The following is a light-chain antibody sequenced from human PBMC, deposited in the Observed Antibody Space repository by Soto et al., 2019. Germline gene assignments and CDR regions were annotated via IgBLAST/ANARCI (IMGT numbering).Light chain of an antibody. CDR3: CSYAGSSTWV. Sequence: QSVLTQPASVSGSPGQSITISCTGTSSDVGSYNLVSWYQQHPGTAPKLMIYEDNKRASGVSNRFSGSTSGITASLTISVLQGEDEADYYCCSYAGSSTWVFGGGTKLTVL. CDR1: SSDVGSYNL. V-gene: IGLV2-23*01. CDR2: EDN. J-gene: IGLJ3*02.